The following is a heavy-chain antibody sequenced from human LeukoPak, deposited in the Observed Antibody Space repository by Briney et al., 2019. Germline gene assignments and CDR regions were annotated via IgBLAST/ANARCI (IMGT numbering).Heavy chain of an antibody. V-gene: IGHV3-23*01. J-gene: IGHJ6*02. CDR2: ISGSGGST. D-gene: IGHD1-1*01. CDR3: AKDSPTNWNAERYYYYGMDV. Sequence: QSGGSLRLSCAASGFTFSSYAMSWVRQAPGKGLEWVSAISGSGGSTYYADSVKGRFTISRDNSKNTLYLQMNSLRAEDTAVYYCAKDSPTNWNAERYYYYGMDVWGQGTTVTVSS. CDR1: GFTFSSYA.